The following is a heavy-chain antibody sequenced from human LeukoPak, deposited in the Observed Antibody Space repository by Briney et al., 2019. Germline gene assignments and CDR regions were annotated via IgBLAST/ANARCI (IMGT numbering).Heavy chain of an antibody. CDR1: GGTFSSYA. J-gene: IGHJ4*02. V-gene: IGHV1-69*04. Sequence: GASVKVSCKASGGTFSSYAISWVRQAPGQGLEWMGKIIPIFGIANYAQKFQGRVTITADKSTSTAYMELSSLRSEDTAVYYCARERKWDYYDSSGYYRGVYLDYWGQGTLVTVSS. D-gene: IGHD3-22*01. CDR3: ARERKWDYYDSSGYYRGVYLDY. CDR2: IIPIFGIA.